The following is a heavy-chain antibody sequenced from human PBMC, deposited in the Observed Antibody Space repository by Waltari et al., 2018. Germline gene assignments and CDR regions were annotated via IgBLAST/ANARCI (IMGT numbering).Heavy chain of an antibody. J-gene: IGHJ4*02. D-gene: IGHD6-19*01. CDR1: GFTVSSNY. Sequence: EVQLVESGGGLIQPGGSLRLSCAASGFTVSSNYMSWVRQDPGKGLEWVSVIYSGGSTYYADSVKGRFTISRDNSKNTLYLQMNSLRAEDTAVYYCAREGYSSGWRRAHYFDYWGQGTLVTVSS. CDR3: AREGYSSGWRRAHYFDY. CDR2: IYSGGST. V-gene: IGHV3-53*01.